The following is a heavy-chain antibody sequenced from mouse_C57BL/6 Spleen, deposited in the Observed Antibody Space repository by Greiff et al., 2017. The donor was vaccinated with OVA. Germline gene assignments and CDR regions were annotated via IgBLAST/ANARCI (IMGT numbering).Heavy chain of an antibody. J-gene: IGHJ4*01. Sequence: VQLQQSGPELVKPGASVKIPCKASGYTFTDYNLDWVKQSHGKSLEWIGDINPNTGGTIYNQKFKGKATLTVDKSSSTAYMELRSLTSEDTAVYYCARGREDYYAMDYWGQGTSVTVAS. CDR3: ARGREDYYAMDY. CDR1: GYTFTDYN. V-gene: IGHV1-18*01. CDR2: INPNTGGT.